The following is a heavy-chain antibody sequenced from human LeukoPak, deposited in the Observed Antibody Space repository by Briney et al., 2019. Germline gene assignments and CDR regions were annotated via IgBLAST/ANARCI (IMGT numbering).Heavy chain of an antibody. D-gene: IGHD3-9*01. Sequence: ASVKVSCKASGYTFTSYYMHWVRQAPGQGLEWMGIINPSGGSTSYAQKFQGRVTMTRDTSTSTVYMELSSLRSEDTAVYYCARGRRTYYDILTGYFTYWGQGTLVTVPS. CDR1: GYTFTSYY. J-gene: IGHJ4*02. CDR2: INPSGGST. V-gene: IGHV1-46*01. CDR3: ARGRRTYYDILTGYFTY.